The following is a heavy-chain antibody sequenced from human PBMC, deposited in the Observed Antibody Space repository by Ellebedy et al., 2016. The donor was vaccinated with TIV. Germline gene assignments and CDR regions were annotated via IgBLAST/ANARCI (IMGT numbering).Heavy chain of an antibody. CDR2: ISGSCAST. CDR1: GFTFSSYA. CDR3: AKGGGVLHNWFDP. J-gene: IGHJ5*02. V-gene: IGHV3-23*01. D-gene: IGHD2/OR15-2a*01. Sequence: PGGSLRLSCAASGFTFSSYAMSWVRQAQGKGLEWGSAISGSCASTYYADSVKGRFTISRDNSKNTLYLQMNSLRAEDTAVYYCAKGGGVLHNWFDPWGQGTLVTVSS.